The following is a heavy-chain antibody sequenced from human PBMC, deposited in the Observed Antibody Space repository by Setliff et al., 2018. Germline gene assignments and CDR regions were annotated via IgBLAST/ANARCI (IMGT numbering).Heavy chain of an antibody. Sequence: SETLSLTCTVSGGSIDTYYWSWIRQPPGKGLEYIGYVFFSGTTTYNPSLASRVTISVDTSKNQFSLRLNSMTAADTAVYYCARDMGQPYYFESWGLGTLVTVSS. D-gene: IGHD1-1*01. CDR1: GGSIDTYY. V-gene: IGHV4-59*01. CDR3: ARDMGQPYYFES. J-gene: IGHJ4*02. CDR2: VFFSGTT.